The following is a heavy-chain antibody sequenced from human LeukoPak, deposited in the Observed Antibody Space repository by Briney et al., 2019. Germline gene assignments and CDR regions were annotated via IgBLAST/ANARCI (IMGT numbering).Heavy chain of an antibody. D-gene: IGHD2/OR15-2a*01. J-gene: IGHJ4*02. CDR2: IYPGDSDT. V-gene: IGHV5-51*03. CDR1: GYSFTSYW. CDR3: ARRDGNSFVDY. Sequence: GESLKISCEGSGYSFTSYWIGWVRQMPGKGLEWVGIIYPGDSDTRYSPSFQGQVTISADKTPSTAYIQWSSLKVSDTAMYYGARRDGNSFVDYWGQGTLVTVSS.